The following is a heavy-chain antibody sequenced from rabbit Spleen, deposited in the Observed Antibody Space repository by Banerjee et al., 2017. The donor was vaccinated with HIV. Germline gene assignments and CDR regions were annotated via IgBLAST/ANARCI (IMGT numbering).Heavy chain of an antibody. D-gene: IGHD8-1*01. V-gene: IGHV1S40*01. Sequence: QQLVESGGGLVKPGASLTVTCKASGFSFSSGYYMSWVRQAPGKGLEWIACINAFTGKAVYASWAKGRFTCSKTSSTTVTLQMTSLTVADTATYFCARDTGSSFSTYGMDLWGPGTLVTVS. CDR1: GFSFSSGYY. J-gene: IGHJ6*01. CDR2: INAFTGKA. CDR3: ARDTGSSFSTYGMDL.